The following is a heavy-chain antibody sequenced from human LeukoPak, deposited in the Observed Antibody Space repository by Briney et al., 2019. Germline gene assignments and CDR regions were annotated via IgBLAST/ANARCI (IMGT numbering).Heavy chain of an antibody. CDR2: IYYSGST. D-gene: IGHD4-17*01. CDR3: ARAEATVTTYGFDI. CDR1: GGSISSGGYC. V-gene: IGHV4-31*03. J-gene: IGHJ3*02. Sequence: TSETLSLTCTVSGGSISSGGYCWSWIRQHPGKGLEWIGYIYYSGSTYYNPSLKSRVTISVDTSKNHFSLKLSSVTAADTAVYYCARAEATVTTYGFDIWGQGTMVTVSS.